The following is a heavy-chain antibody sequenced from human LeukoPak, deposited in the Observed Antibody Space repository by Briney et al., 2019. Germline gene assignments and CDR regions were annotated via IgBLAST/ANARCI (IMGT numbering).Heavy chain of an antibody. J-gene: IGHJ4*02. CDR3: AGESSSGWYVLRYFDY. Sequence: SGGSLRLSCAASGFTFSSYVMSWVRQAPGKGLEWVSSISSSSSYIYYADSVKGRFTISRDNAKNSLYLQMNSLRAEDTAVYYCAGESSSGWYVLRYFDYWGQGTLVTVSS. CDR1: GFTFSSYV. CDR2: ISSSSSYI. V-gene: IGHV3-21*01. D-gene: IGHD6-19*01.